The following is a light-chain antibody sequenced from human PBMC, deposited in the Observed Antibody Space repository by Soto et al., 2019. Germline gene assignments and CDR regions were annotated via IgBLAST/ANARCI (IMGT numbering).Light chain of an antibody. CDR3: QQRSNWPPWT. CDR2: DAS. V-gene: IGKV3-11*01. CDR1: QGVSSY. Sequence: EIVLTQSPATLSLSPGERATLSCRASQGVSSYLAWYQQKPGQAPRLLLYDASNRATGIPDRFSGSGSGTDFTLTISSLEPEDSAVYYCQQRSNWPPWTFGQGTKVDIK. J-gene: IGKJ1*01.